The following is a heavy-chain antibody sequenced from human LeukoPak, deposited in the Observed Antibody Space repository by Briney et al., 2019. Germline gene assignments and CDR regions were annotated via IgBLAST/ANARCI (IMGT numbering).Heavy chain of an antibody. Sequence: NPGRSLRLSCTASGFSFDDFSMGWIRQTPGKGLEWVGFIRIRAYAATTEYAASVRGRFTISKDDSKNIAYLQMSSLRTDDTGVYYCSKAREKYNWNDGSAESWGQGTLVTVSS. V-gene: IGHV3-49*05. CDR3: SKAREKYNWNDGSAES. J-gene: IGHJ5*02. D-gene: IGHD1-20*01. CDR2: IRIRAYAATT. CDR1: GFSFDDFS.